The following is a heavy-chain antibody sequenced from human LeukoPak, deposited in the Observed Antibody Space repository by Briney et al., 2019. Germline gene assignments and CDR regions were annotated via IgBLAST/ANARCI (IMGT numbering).Heavy chain of an antibody. Sequence: SETLSLTCTVSGYSISSGYYWCWIRQPPGKGLEGIASIYHSGNTFYNPSLKSRVTISIDTSKNQFSLNLSSVIAADTAVYYCVRDGKWELGQKDYWGQGTLVTVSS. CDR2: IYHSGNT. J-gene: IGHJ4*02. CDR1: GYSISSGYY. CDR3: VRDGKWELGQKDY. D-gene: IGHD1-26*01. V-gene: IGHV4-38-2*02.